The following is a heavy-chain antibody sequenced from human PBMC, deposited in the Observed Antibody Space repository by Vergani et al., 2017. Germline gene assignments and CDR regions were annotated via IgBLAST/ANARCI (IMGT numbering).Heavy chain of an antibody. CDR2: IWYDGSNK. CDR1: GFTFSSYS. CDR3: ARGAGYCSSTSCPPTLRNYYYYMDV. D-gene: IGHD2-2*01. J-gene: IGHJ6*03. Sequence: VQLVESGGGLVKPGGSLRLSCAASGFTFSSYSMNWVRQAPGKGLEWVAVIWYDGSNKYYGDSVKGRFTISRDNSMDTLYLQMNGLSAEDTAVYYCARGAGYCSSTSCPPTLRNYYYYMDVWGKGTTVTVSS. V-gene: IGHV3-33*08.